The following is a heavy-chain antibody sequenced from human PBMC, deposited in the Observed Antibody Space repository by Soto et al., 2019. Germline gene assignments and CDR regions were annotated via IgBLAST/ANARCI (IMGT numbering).Heavy chain of an antibody. Sequence: GASVKVSCKASGGTFSSYAISWVRQAPGQGLEWMGGIIPIFGTANYAQKFQGRVTITADESTSTAYMELSSLRSEDMAVYYCARELRYYDSSGYFNYGMDVWGQGTTVTVSS. CDR1: GGTFSSYA. CDR3: ARELRYYDSSGYFNYGMDV. CDR2: IIPIFGTA. D-gene: IGHD3-22*01. J-gene: IGHJ6*02. V-gene: IGHV1-69*13.